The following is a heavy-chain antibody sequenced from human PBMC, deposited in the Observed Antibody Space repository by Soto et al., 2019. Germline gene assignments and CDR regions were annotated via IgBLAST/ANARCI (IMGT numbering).Heavy chain of an antibody. CDR2: ISGSGGST. V-gene: IGHV3-23*01. J-gene: IGHJ4*02. D-gene: IGHD3-22*01. CDR1: GFTFSSYA. CDR3: AKDEVSYDSSGPPQRYFDY. Sequence: PGGSLRLSCAASGFTFSSYAMGWVRQAPGKGLEWVSAISGSGGSTYYADSVKGRFTISRDNSKNTLYLQMNSLRAEDTAVYYCAKDEVSYDSSGPPQRYFDYWGQGTLVTVSS.